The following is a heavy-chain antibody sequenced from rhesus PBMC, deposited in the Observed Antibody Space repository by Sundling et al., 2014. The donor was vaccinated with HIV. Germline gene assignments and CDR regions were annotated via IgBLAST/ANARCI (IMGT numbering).Heavy chain of an antibody. CDR2: IDGNRGST. CDR3: ARDPEWERYFDY. Sequence: QVQLQESGPGLVKPSETLSLTCAVSGGSISSNYWSWIRQPPGKGLEWIGEIDGNRGSTNYNPSLKSRVTFSRDTSKNQFSLKLSSVTAADTAVYYCARDPEWERYFDYWGQGVLVTVSS. CDR1: GGSISSNY. J-gene: IGHJ4*01. D-gene: IGHD1-44*02. V-gene: IGHV4-147*01.